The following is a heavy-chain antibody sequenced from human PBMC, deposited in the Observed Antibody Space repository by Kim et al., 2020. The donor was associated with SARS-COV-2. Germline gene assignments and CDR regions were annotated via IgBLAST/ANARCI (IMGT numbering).Heavy chain of an antibody. CDR1: GGSFSGYY. Sequence: SETLSLTCAVYGGSFSGYYWSWIRQPPGKGLEWIGEINHSGSTNYNPSLKSRVTISVDTSKNQFSLKLSSVTAADTAVYYCARVQGWAAADWFDPWGQGTLVTVSS. V-gene: IGHV4-34*01. D-gene: IGHD6-13*01. CDR3: ARVQGWAAADWFDP. J-gene: IGHJ5*02. CDR2: INHSGST.